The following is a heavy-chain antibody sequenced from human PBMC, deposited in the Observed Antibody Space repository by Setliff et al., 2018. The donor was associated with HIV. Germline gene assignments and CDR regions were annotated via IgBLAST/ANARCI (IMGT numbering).Heavy chain of an antibody. V-gene: IGHV1-69*01. CDR3: AKGPNFEDAFDI. Sequence: SCPASGGTFSNYAFSWVRQAPGQGLEWMGGLIPIVDITKSTQKFRDRVTFTADESTKTAQMELSGLTFEDTAVYYCAKGPNFEDAFDIWGQGTVVTVSS. D-gene: IGHD2-8*01. CDR1: GGTFSNYA. J-gene: IGHJ3*02. CDR2: LIPIVDIT.